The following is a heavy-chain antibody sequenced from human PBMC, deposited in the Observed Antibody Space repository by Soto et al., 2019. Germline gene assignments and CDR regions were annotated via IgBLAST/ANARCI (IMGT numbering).Heavy chain of an antibody. V-gene: IGHV1-69*12. CDR2: IIPIFGTA. D-gene: IGHD5-12*01. Sequence: QVQLVQSGAEMKKPGSSVTVSCKASGGTFSSYTISWVRQAPGQGLEWMGGIIPIFGTANYAQKFQGRVTITADESTSTGYMELSSLRSEDTAVYYCARGNHRWLQLWYFDLWGRGTLVTVSS. CDR1: GGTFSSYT. J-gene: IGHJ2*01. CDR3: ARGNHRWLQLWYFDL.